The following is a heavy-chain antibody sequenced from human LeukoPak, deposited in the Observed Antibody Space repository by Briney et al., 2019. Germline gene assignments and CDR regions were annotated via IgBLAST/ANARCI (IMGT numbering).Heavy chain of an antibody. J-gene: IGHJ3*02. D-gene: IGHD1-7*01. CDR2: MNPNSGST. Sequence: ASVKVSCKASGYTLTSYDINWVRQATRQGLEWMGWMNPNSGSTGYAQNFQGRITITRNTSISTAYMELRSLRSDDTAVYYCARGRGNWNYVSAFDIWGQGTMVTVSS. CDR1: GYTLTSYD. V-gene: IGHV1-8*01. CDR3: ARGRGNWNYVSAFDI.